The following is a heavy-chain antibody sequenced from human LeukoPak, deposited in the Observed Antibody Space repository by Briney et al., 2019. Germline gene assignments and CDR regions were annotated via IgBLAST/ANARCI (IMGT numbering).Heavy chain of an antibody. J-gene: IGHJ4*02. CDR1: GYTFTSYG. D-gene: IGHD3-22*01. Sequence: ASVKVSCKASGYTFTSYGISWVRQAPGQGLEWMGWISAYNGNTNYAQKLQGRVTMTTDTSTSTAYMELRSLRSDDTAVYYCAREALPPYYYDSSGYYYGYWGQGTLVTVSS. CDR2: ISAYNGNT. CDR3: AREALPPYYYDSSGYYYGY. V-gene: IGHV1-18*01.